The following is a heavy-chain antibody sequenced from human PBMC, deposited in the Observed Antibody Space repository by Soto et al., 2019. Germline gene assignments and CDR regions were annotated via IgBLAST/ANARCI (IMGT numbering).Heavy chain of an antibody. V-gene: IGHV3-74*03. CDR1: GFTFSGYW. D-gene: IGHD3-10*02. CDR2: ITSDGSGT. J-gene: IGHJ4*02. CDR3: GRNAIFVRGVPDEY. Sequence: PGGSLRLSCAASGFTFSGYWMHWVRQAPGKGLEGVSRITSDGSGTAYAGYVKGRFSISRDNAKNTVYLQMDSPRVEDKAVYYCGRNAIFVRGVPDEYWGQGTPVTVSS.